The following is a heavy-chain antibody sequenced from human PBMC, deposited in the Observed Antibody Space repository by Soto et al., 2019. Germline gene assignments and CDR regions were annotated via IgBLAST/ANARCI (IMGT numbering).Heavy chain of an antibody. Sequence: ASVKVSCKASGYNFTSYGISWVRQAPGQGLEWMGWISAYNGNTNYAQKLQGRVTMTTDTSTSTAYIELRSLRSDDTAVYYCARDVYIAAAGTGTTYYYYGMDVWGQGTTVTVSS. CDR1: GYNFTSYG. D-gene: IGHD6-13*01. V-gene: IGHV1-18*01. J-gene: IGHJ6*02. CDR3: ARDVYIAAAGTGTTYYYYGMDV. CDR2: ISAYNGNT.